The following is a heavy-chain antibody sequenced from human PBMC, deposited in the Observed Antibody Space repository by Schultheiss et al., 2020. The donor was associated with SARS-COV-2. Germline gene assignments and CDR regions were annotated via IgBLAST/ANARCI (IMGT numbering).Heavy chain of an antibody. CDR3: AKWRGYYGSGEGSSFDY. CDR2: ISYDGSKK. Sequence: GESLKISCAASGFTFSSYAMHWVRQAPGKGLEWVALISYDGSKKYYADSVKGRFTISRDNSKNTLYLQMHSLGAEDTAVYYCAKWRGYYGSGEGSSFDYWGQGTLVTVSS. J-gene: IGHJ4*02. D-gene: IGHD3-10*01. V-gene: IGHV3-30*18. CDR1: GFTFSSYA.